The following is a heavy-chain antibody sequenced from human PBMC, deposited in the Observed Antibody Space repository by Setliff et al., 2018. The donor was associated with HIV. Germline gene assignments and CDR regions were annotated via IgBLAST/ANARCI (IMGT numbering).Heavy chain of an antibody. J-gene: IGHJ4*02. CDR2: VDYSEST. Sequence: PSETLSLTCTVPGGSINDQYFSWIRQPPGKGLEWIGSVDYSESTKYNPSLNSRGTISIDTSKNQFSLKLTSVTSADTAVDFCARGLSSPFATGLWGQGTLVTVSS. CDR3: ARGLSSPFATGL. D-gene: IGHD6-13*01. CDR1: GGSINDQY. V-gene: IGHV4-59*11.